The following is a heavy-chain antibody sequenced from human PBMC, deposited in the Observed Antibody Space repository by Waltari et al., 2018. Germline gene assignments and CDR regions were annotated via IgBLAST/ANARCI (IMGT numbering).Heavy chain of an antibody. CDR3: ARASIAVIGAPYGFDP. D-gene: IGHD2-21*01. Sequence: QVQLRESGPGLVKPSETLSLTCAVSGDAIKSGYYWSWIRRSPWRGLEWIGTLFHTGNPHSNPSLKTRLSMSVDTSNNHFSLNLTSVSAADAAVYYCARASIAVIGAPYGFDPWGQGVLVTVSS. J-gene: IGHJ5*02. CDR1: GDAIKSGYY. CDR2: LFHTGNP. V-gene: IGHV4-38-2*01.